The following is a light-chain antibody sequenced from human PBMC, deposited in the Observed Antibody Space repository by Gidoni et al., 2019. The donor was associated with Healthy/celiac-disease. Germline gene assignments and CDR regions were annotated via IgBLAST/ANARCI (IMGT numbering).Light chain of an antibody. CDR3: QQYYSTWT. CDR1: NKNY. CDR2: WAS. V-gene: IGKV4-1*01. J-gene: IGKJ1*01. Sequence: DIVMTQSPDSLAVSLGERATNNKNYLAWYQQKPGQPPKLLIYWASTRESGVPDRFSGSGSGTDFTLTISSLQAEDVAVYYCQQYYSTWTFXXXTKVEIK.